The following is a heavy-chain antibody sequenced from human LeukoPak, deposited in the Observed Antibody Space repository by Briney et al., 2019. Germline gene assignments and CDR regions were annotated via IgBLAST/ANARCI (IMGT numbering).Heavy chain of an antibody. CDR1: ELTFNTYW. CDR2: IKQDGSEK. J-gene: IGHJ4*02. Sequence: GGSLSLSFAAPELTFNTYWMSWVRQAPGKGLEWVANIKQDGSEKYYVDSVKGRFTISRDNAKNSLNLQMNSLRAEDTAVYYCARGGVDYYGSGTYYLMYYFDYWGQGALVTVSS. D-gene: IGHD3-10*01. V-gene: IGHV3-7*01. CDR3: ARGGVDYYGSGTYYLMYYFDY.